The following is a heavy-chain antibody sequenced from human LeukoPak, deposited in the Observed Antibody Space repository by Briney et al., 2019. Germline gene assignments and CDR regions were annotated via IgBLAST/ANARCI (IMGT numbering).Heavy chain of an antibody. CDR2: IIPILGIA. J-gene: IGHJ6*02. CDR1: GGTFGSYA. Sequence: SVNVSCKASGGTFGSYAISWVRQAPGQGFEWMGRIIPILGIANYAQKFQGRVTITADKSTSTAYMELSSLRSEDTAVYYCARGIGGNSPFQYYYYGMDVWGQGTTVTVSS. D-gene: IGHD4-23*01. CDR3: ARGIGGNSPFQYYYYGMDV. V-gene: IGHV1-69*04.